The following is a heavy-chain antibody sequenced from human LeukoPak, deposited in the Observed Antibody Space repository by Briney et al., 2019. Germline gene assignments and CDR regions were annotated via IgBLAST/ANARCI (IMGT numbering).Heavy chain of an antibody. CDR3: ARVRGSSWYKENNWFDP. V-gene: IGHV4-34*01. D-gene: IGHD6-13*01. J-gene: IGHJ5*02. CDR2: INHSGST. Sequence: SETLSLTCGVYGGSFSGYYWSWIRQPPGKGLEWIGEINHSGSTNYNPSLKSRVTMSVDTSKNQFSLKLSSVTAADTAVYYCARVRGSSWYKENNWFDPWGQGTLVTVSS. CDR1: GGSFSGYY.